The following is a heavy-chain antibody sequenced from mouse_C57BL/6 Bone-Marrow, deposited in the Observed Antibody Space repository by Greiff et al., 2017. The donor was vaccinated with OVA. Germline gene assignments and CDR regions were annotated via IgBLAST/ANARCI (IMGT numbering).Heavy chain of an antibody. V-gene: IGHV1-15*01. CDR2: IDPETGGT. CDR1: GYTFPDYE. J-gene: IGHJ2*01. CDR3: TGPHGDY. Sequence: VQLQQSGAELVRPGASVTLSCKASGYTFPDYEMHWVKQTPVHGLEWIGAIDPETGGTAYNQKFKGKAILTADKSSSTAYMELRSLTSEDSAVYYCTGPHGDYWGQGTTLTVSS.